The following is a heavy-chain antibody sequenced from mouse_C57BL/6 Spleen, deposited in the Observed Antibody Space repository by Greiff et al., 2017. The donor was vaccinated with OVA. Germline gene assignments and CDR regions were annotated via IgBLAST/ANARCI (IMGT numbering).Heavy chain of an antibody. V-gene: IGHV5-9*01. CDR3: ARGAGRVFAY. J-gene: IGHJ3*01. Sequence: EVKLMESGGGLVKPGGSLKLSCAASGFTFSNYTMSWVRQTPEKRLEWVATISGGGGNTYYPDSVKGRFTISRDNAKNTLYLQMSSLRSEDTALYYCARGAGRVFAYWGQGTLVTVSA. CDR1: GFTFSNYT. D-gene: IGHD3-3*01. CDR2: ISGGGGNT.